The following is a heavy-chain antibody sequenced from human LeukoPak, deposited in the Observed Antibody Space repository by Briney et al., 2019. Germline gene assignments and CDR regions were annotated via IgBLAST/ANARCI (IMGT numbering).Heavy chain of an antibody. CDR2: INHSGST. V-gene: IGHV4-34*01. D-gene: IGHD1-26*01. CDR1: GGSFSGYY. J-gene: IGHJ3*02. Sequence: SETLSLTCAVYGGSFSGYYWSWIRQPPGKGLEWIGEINHSGSTNYNPSLKSRVTISVDTSKNQFSLKLSSVTAADTAVYYCARVPSRPMRQRGSSVGATRVWQRKSDAFDIWGQGTMVTVSS. CDR3: ARVPSRPMRQRGSSVGATRVWQRKSDAFDI.